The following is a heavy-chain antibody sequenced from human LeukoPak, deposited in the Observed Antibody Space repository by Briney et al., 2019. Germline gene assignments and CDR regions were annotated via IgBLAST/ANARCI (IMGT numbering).Heavy chain of an antibody. CDR3: ARDFFHSSVSRPFDY. D-gene: IGHD3-22*01. CDR2: ISSSSSYI. J-gene: IGHJ4*02. Sequence: GGSLRLSCAASGFTFSSYSMNWVRQAPGKGLEWVSSISSSSSYIYYADSVKGRFTISRDNAKNLLYLQMDSLRVEDTAVYYCARDFFHSSVSRPFDYWGQGTLVTVSS. V-gene: IGHV3-21*06. CDR1: GFTFSSYS.